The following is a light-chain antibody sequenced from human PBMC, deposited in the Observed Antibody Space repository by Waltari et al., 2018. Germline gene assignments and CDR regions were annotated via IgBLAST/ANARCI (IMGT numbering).Light chain of an antibody. CDR1: QSISSY. J-gene: IGKJ5*01. CDR2: AAS. CDR3: QQSYSTPPIT. Sequence: DIQMTQSPSSLPAPVGDRVTITCRASQSISSYLNWYQQKPGKAPKLLIYAASSLQSGVPSRFSGSGSGTDFTLTISSLQPEDFATYYCQQSYSTPPITFGQGTRLEIK. V-gene: IGKV1-39*01.